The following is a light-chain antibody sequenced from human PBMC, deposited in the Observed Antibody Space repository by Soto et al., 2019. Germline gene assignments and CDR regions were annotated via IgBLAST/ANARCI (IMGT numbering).Light chain of an antibody. Sequence: QTVVNQEPSVTVSPGGTGTLTCGSSTGPVTVGHYPFWFQQKPGQAPRALIYDTTNKHSWTPARLSGSLLGGNATLTLSGAQPEDEADYYCLLSYSGARVFGGGTKLTVL. CDR1: TGPVTVGHY. CDR2: DTT. CDR3: LLSYSGARV. J-gene: IGLJ3*02. V-gene: IGLV7-46*01.